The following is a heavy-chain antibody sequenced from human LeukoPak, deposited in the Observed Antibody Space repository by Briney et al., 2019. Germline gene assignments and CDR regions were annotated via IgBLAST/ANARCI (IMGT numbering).Heavy chain of an antibody. CDR3: AKDADGDTAMLIDY. CDR1: GFTFSSYS. J-gene: IGHJ4*02. Sequence: GGSLRLSCAASGFTFSSYSMNWVRQAPGKGLEWVSSISSSSSYIYYADSVKGRFTISRDNAKNSLYLQMNSLRAEDTAVYYCAKDADGDTAMLIDYWGQGTLVTVSS. D-gene: IGHD5-18*01. CDR2: ISSSSSYI. V-gene: IGHV3-21*04.